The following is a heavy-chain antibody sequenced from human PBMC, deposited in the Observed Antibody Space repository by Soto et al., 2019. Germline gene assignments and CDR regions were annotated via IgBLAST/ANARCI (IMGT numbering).Heavy chain of an antibody. CDR3: ARGDCSGGSCYSPNYYYGMDV. D-gene: IGHD2-15*01. CDR1: GGSTSSYY. V-gene: IGHV4-59*01. CDR2: IYYSGST. Sequence: SETLSLTCTVSGGSTSSYYWSWIRQPPGKGLEWIGYIYYSGSTNYNPSLKSRVTISVDTSKNQFSLKLSSVTAADTAVYYCARGDCSGGSCYSPNYYYGMDVWGQGTTVTVSS. J-gene: IGHJ6*02.